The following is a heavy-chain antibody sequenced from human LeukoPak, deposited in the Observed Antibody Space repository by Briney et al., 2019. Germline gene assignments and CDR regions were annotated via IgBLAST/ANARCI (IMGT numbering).Heavy chain of an antibody. CDR2: IDPNSGGT. CDR3: AREYYYGSGNYYNRIDY. J-gene: IGHJ4*02. CDR1: GYTFTGYY. D-gene: IGHD3-10*01. V-gene: IGHV1-2*02. Sequence: GASVKVSCKASGYTFTGYYMHWVRQAPGQGLEWMGWIDPNSGGTNYAQKFQGRVTMTRDTSSSTTYLVLNRLGSDDTAVHYCAREYYYGSGNYYNRIDYWGQGTLVTVSS.